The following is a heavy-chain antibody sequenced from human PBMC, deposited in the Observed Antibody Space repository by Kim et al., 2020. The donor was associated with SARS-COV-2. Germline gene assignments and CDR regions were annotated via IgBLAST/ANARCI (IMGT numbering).Heavy chain of an antibody. V-gene: IGHV4-31*03. CDR3: ARAMGGITIFGVVTLCAFSI. Sequence: SETLSLTCTVSGGSISSGGYYWSWIRQHPGKGLEWIGYIYYSGSTYYNPSLKSRVTISVDTSKNQFSLKLSSVTAADTAVYYCARAMGGITIFGVVTLCAFSIWGHGTLVSVSS. CDR1: GGSISSGGYY. J-gene: IGHJ3*02. D-gene: IGHD3-3*01. CDR2: IYYSGST.